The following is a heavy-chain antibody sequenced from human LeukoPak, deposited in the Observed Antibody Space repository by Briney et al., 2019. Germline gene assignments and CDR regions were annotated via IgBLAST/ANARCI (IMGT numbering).Heavy chain of an antibody. CDR2: INPSGGST. CDR1: GYTFTSYY. J-gene: IGHJ4*02. V-gene: IGHV1-46*01. D-gene: IGHD4-17*01. CDR3: ARDIGMTTVTNFDY. Sequence: ASVKVSCKASGYTFTSYYMHRVRHAPGQGIEWMVIINPSGGSTSYAQKFQGRVTMTRDMSTSTVYMELSSLRSEDTAVYYCARDIGMTTVTNFDYWGQGTLVTVSS.